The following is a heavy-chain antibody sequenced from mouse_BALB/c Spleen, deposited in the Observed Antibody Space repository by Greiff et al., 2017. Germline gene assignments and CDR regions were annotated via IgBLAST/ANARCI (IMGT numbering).Heavy chain of an antibody. J-gene: IGHJ4*01. Sequence: QVQLQQPGAELVKPGTSVKLSCKASGYNFTSYWINWVKLRPGQGLEWIGDIYPGSGSTNYNEKFKSKATLTVDTSSSTAYMQLSSLASEDSALYYCARNNHLYYAMDYWGQGTSVTVSS. CDR1: GYNFTSYW. CDR3: ARNNHLYYAMDY. V-gene: IGHV1-55*01. D-gene: IGHD1-3*01. CDR2: IYPGSGST.